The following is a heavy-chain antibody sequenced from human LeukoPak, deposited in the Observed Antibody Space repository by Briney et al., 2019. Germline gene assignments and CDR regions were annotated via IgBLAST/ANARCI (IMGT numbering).Heavy chain of an antibody. D-gene: IGHD6-13*01. J-gene: IGHJ4*02. CDR2: INPNSGGT. CDR3: ARGESSSWFFDY. Sequence: ASVKVSCKASGYTFTAYYMHWVRQAPGQGLEWMGWINPNSGGTNYAQKFQGWVTMTRDTSISTAYMELSRLRSDDTAVYYCARGESSSWFFDYWGQGTLVTVSS. V-gene: IGHV1-2*04. CDR1: GYTFTAYY.